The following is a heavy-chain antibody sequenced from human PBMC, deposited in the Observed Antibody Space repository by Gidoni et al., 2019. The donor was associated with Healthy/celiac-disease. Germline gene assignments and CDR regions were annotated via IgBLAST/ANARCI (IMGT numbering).Heavy chain of an antibody. Sequence: EVQLVESGGGLVQPGGSLRLSCAASGFTFSSYWMHWVRQAPGKGLVWVSRINRDGSSTSYADSVKGRFTISRDNAKNTLYLQMNSLRAEDTAVYYCARVLKPFNRGASYWGQGTLVTVSS. CDR3: ARVLKPFNRGASY. CDR2: INRDGSST. J-gene: IGHJ4*02. V-gene: IGHV3-74*01. CDR1: GFTFSSYW.